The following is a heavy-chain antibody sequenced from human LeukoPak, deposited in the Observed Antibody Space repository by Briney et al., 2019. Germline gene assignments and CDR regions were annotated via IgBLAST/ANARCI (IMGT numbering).Heavy chain of an antibody. V-gene: IGHV3-23*01. CDR1: GFTFSSYA. CDR3: AKGGYCSSTSCYGRENWFDP. J-gene: IGHJ5*02. D-gene: IGHD2-2*01. CDR2: ISGSGGST. Sequence: QPGGSLRLSCAASGFTFSSYAMSWVRQAPGKGLEWVSAISGSGGSTCYADSVKGRFTISRDNSKNTLYLQMNSLRAEDTAVYYCAKGGYCSSTSCYGRENWFDPWGQGTLVTVSS.